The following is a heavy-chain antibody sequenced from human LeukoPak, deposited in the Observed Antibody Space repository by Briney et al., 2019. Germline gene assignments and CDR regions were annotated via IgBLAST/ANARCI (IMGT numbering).Heavy chain of an antibody. CDR2: IYSGGNT. CDR1: GFTVSSNY. D-gene: IGHD6-13*01. V-gene: IGHV3-66*02. Sequence: GGSLRLSCAASGFTVSSNYMNWVRQAPGKGLEWVSVIYSGGNTYYADSVKGRFTISRDNSKNTLYLHMNSLRAEDTAVYYCASRLGSSWGGFDYWGQGTLVTVSS. J-gene: IGHJ4*02. CDR3: ASRLGSSWGGFDY.